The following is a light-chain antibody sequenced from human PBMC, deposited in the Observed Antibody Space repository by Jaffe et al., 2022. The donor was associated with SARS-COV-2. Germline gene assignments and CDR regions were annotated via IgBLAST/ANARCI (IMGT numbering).Light chain of an antibody. Sequence: DIQMTQSPSSLSASVGDRVTITCQASQDISYFLNWYQQKPGEAPKLLIYDASNLETGVPSRFSGSGSGTDFTFTISSLQPEDVATYFCQHYDSLPYTFGQGTKLEIK. CDR2: DAS. V-gene: IGKV1-33*01. CDR3: QHYDSLPYT. CDR1: QDISYF. J-gene: IGKJ2*01.